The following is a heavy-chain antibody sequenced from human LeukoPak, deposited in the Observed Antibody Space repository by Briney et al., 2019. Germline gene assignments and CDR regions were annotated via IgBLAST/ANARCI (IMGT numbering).Heavy chain of an antibody. D-gene: IGHD6-19*01. CDR1: GFIFSSYW. J-gene: IGHJ4*02. CDR3: ARDLEQWLSGEDRRVAFDY. Sequence: SGGSLRLSCAASGFIFSSYWMSWVRQAPGKGLEWVANIKQDGSERYYVDSVKGRFTISRDNAQNSLYLQMNSLRVEDTAVYYCARDLEQWLSGEDRRVAFDYWGQGALVTVSS. CDR2: IKQDGSER. V-gene: IGHV3-7*01.